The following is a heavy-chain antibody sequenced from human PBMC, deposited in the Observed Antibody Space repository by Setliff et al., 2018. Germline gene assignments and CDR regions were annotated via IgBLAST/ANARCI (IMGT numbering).Heavy chain of an antibody. CDR1: GDTFSTYV. V-gene: IGHV1-46*01. D-gene: IGHD6-13*01. J-gene: IGHJ4*02. CDR3: ARAGLAATGRKGVFDH. CDR2: INTGGGSS. Sequence: ASVKVSCKASGDTFSTYVLSWVRQAPGQGLEWMGIINTGGGSSSSTQKFEGRVTMTRDTSTNTVYMELSGLTSDDTAVYFCARAGLAATGRKGVFDHWGQGTLVTVSS.